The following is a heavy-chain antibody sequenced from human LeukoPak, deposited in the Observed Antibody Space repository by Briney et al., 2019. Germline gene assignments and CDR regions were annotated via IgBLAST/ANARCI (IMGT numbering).Heavy chain of an antibody. Sequence: GGSLRLSCAASGFTFSSYAMHWVRQAPGKGLEWVAVISYDGSNKYYADSVKGRFTISRDNSKNTLYLQMNSLRAEDTAVYYCASGDVWFGPAGGYFDYWGQGTLVTVSS. CDR1: GFTFSSYA. CDR2: ISYDGSNK. V-gene: IGHV3-30-3*01. J-gene: IGHJ4*02. CDR3: ASGDVWFGPAGGYFDY. D-gene: IGHD3-10*01.